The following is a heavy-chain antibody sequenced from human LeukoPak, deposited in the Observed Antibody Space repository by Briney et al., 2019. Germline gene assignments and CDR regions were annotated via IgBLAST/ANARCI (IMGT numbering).Heavy chain of an antibody. J-gene: IGHJ4*02. CDR2: ISGSGGST. Sequence: PGGSLRLSCAASGFTFSSYAMSWVRQAPGKGLEWVSAISGSGGSTYYADFVKGRFTISRDNSKNTLYLQMNSLRAEDTAVYYCAKVARNRIVGATIDYWGQGTLVTVSS. CDR3: AKVARNRIVGATIDY. V-gene: IGHV3-23*01. D-gene: IGHD1-26*01. CDR1: GFTFSSYA.